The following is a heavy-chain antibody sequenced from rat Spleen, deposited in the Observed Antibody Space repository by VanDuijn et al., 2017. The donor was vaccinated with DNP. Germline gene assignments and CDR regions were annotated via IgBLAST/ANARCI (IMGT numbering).Heavy chain of an antibody. CDR3: ARQELRRLYWFAY. CDR2: ISHVDNRV. V-gene: IGHV5-22*01. J-gene: IGHJ3*01. D-gene: IGHD1-11*01. Sequence: EVQLVESGGGLVQPGRPLKLSCAASGFTFSDYYMAWVRQTPKKGLEWVASISHVDNRVYYGDSVKGRFTVSRDNAKTTLYLQMNSLRSEDTATYYCARQELRRLYWFAYWGQGTLVTVSS. CDR1: GFTFSDYY.